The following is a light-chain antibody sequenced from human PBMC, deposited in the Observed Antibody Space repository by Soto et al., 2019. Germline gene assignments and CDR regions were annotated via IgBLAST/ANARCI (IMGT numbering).Light chain of an antibody. CDR3: RQYVSYPVT. CDR1: QSISNS. J-gene: IGKJ4*01. CDR2: KAS. V-gene: IGKV1-5*03. Sequence: DIKMTQSPSTLSASVGDRVTITCRASQSISNSLAWYQQKPGKAPNLLIYKASILESGVPSRFSGSGSGTEFTLTISSLQPDDVATYYCRQYVSYPVTFGGGTKVEMK.